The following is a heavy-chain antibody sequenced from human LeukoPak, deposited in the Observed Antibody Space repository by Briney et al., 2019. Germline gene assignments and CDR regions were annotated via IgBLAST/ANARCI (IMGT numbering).Heavy chain of an antibody. Sequence: SQTLPLTCAVSGGSISSGGYSWSWIRQPPGKGLEWIGYIYHSGSSNYNPSLKSRVTISVDKSKNQFSLKLSSVTAADTAVYYCAGRDYYDSTGYWNCWGQGILVTVSS. CDR3: AGRDYYDSTGYWNC. CDR2: IYHSGSS. D-gene: IGHD3-22*01. CDR1: GGSISSGGYS. J-gene: IGHJ4*02. V-gene: IGHV4-30-2*01.